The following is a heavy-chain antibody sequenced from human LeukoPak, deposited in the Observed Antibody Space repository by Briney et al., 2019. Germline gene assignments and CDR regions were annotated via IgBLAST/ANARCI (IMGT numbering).Heavy chain of an antibody. D-gene: IGHD3-10*01. Sequence: GGSLRLSCVASGFTFSDFYMSWIRQAPGEGLEWISCISGSGKIIYYADSVKGRFTISWDNAKKLLYLEMNTLRAEDTAVYFCARALHASGTYSMGYWGQGVPVTVAS. CDR3: ARALHASGTYSMGY. V-gene: IGHV3-11*01. CDR2: ISGSGKII. CDR1: GFTFSDFY. J-gene: IGHJ4*02.